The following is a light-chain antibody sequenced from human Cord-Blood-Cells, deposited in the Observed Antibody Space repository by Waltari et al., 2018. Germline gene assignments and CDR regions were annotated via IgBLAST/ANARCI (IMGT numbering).Light chain of an antibody. J-gene: IGLJ2*01. V-gene: IGLV2-23*01. CDR3: CSSAGSSTLV. CDR2: EGS. CDR1: SRDVGSYNL. Sequence: QSALTQPASVSGSPGQSITISCTGTSRDVGSYNLFSWYQQHPGKAPKLMIYEGSKLPSGVSNRFSGSKSGNTASLTSSGFQAEDEADYYCCSSAGSSTLVFGGGTKRTVL.